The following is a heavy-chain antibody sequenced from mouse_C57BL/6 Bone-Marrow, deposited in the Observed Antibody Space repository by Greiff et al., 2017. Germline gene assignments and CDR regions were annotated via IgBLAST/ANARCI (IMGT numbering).Heavy chain of an antibody. CDR3: ARMGLLPLYYFDY. V-gene: IGHV1-64*01. D-gene: IGHD2-3*01. CDR2: IHPNSGST. CDR1: GYTFTSYW. Sequence: QVQLQQPGAELVKPGASVKLSCKASGYTFTSYWMHWVKQRPGQGLEWIGMIHPNSGSTNYNEKFKSKATLTVDKSSSTAYMQLSSLTSEDSAVYYCARMGLLPLYYFDYWGQGTTLTVSS. J-gene: IGHJ2*01.